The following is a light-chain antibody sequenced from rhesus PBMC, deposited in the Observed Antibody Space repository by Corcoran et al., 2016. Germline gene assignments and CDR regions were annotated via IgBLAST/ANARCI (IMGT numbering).Light chain of an antibody. J-gene: IGKJ4*01. CDR1: QSITTY. V-gene: IGKV3-24*03. CDR2: GAS. CDR3: LQTSNWPLS. Sequence: VMTQSPATLALSPGERATLSCRASQSITTYFAWYQQKPGPAPRLLLYGASIRATGIPDRFSGSGSGTEFTLTISSLEPEDVGIYFCLQTSNWPLSFGGGTKVEI.